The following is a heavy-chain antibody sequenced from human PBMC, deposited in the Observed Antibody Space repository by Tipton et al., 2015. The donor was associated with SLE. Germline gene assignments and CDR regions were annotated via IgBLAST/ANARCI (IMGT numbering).Heavy chain of an antibody. J-gene: IGHJ6*02. Sequence: SLRLSCAASGFTFSIYAMHWVRQAPGKGLEWVAVISYDGSNKYYADSVKGRFTISRDNSKNTLYLQMNSLRAEDTAVYYCARDLVVVAGYGMDVWGQGTTVTVSS. CDR1: GFTFSIYA. V-gene: IGHV3-30*04. CDR3: ARDLVVVAGYGMDV. D-gene: IGHD2-15*01. CDR2: ISYDGSNK.